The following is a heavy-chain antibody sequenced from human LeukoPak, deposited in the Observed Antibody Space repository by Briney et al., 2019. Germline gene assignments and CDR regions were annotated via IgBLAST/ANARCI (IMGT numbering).Heavy chain of an antibody. CDR2: IIPILGIA. Sequence: SVKVSCKASGGTFSSYAISWVRQAPGQGLEWMGRIIPILGIANYAQKFQGRVTITADKSTSTAYMELSSLRSEDTAVYYCARDQGRDLRLGTQSLAFDIWGQGTMVTVSS. D-gene: IGHD3-16*01. CDR3: ARDQGRDLRLGTQSLAFDI. V-gene: IGHV1-69*04. CDR1: GGTFSSYA. J-gene: IGHJ3*02.